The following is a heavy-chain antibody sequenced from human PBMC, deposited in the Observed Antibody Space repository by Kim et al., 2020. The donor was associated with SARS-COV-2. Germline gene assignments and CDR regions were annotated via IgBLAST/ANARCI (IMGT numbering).Heavy chain of an antibody. V-gene: IGHV1-69*10. J-gene: IGHJ4*02. CDR3: ARRCLGLSCPKGVSLDS. D-gene: IGHD2-8*01. Sequence: SVMVSCKASGGIFTNYPISWLRRAPGQGLEWMGRITPMLDVANYAQRFQGRVTITADKSTSTAYMELGSLTSDDTAVYYCARRCLGLSCPKGVSLDSWGQGTLVTVS. CDR1: GGIFTNYP. CDR2: ITPMLDVA.